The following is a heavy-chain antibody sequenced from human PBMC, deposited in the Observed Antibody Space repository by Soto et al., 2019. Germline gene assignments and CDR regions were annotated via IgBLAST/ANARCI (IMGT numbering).Heavy chain of an antibody. Sequence: GSLRLSCAASGFTFSSYAMSWVRQAPGKGLEWVSAISGSGGSTYYADSVKGRFTISRDNSKNTLYLQMNRLRAEDTAVYYCAKDSTVTTSYYYYYMDVWGKGTTVTVSS. CDR2: ISGSGGST. CDR3: AKDSTVTTSYYYYYMDV. V-gene: IGHV3-23*01. D-gene: IGHD4-17*01. J-gene: IGHJ6*03. CDR1: GFTFSSYA.